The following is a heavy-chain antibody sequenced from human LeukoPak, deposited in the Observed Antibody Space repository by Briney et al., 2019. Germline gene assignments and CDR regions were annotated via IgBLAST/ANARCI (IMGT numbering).Heavy chain of an antibody. D-gene: IGHD3-3*01. V-gene: IGHV3-53*01. Sequence: GGSLRLSCEVSGLTVIAQYTTWVRQAPGRGLESVSLIYSGDKTYYANSVKGRFIISRDPSKNAVYLQMSNVRAEDTAVYYCARALASGYYSYFDDWGQGTLVTVSS. CDR3: ARALASGYYSYFDD. J-gene: IGHJ4*02. CDR2: IYSGDKT. CDR1: GLTVIAQY.